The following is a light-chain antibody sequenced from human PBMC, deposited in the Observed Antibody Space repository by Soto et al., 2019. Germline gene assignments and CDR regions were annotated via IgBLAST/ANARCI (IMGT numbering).Light chain of an antibody. CDR1: SSDVGGYNY. CDR3: SSYAGSSTVYV. J-gene: IGLJ1*01. Sequence: QSALTQPASVSGSPGQSITISCTGASSDVGGYNYVSWYQQHPGKAPKPMIYDVSNRPSGVSNRFSGSKSGNTASLTISGLQAEDEADYYCSSYAGSSTVYVFGTGTKLTVL. V-gene: IGLV2-14*01. CDR2: DVS.